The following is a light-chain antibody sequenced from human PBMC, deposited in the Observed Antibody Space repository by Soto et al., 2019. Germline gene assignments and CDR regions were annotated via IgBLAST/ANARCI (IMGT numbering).Light chain of an antibody. CDR1: QSVCSNY. J-gene: IGKJ4*01. Sequence: ETVLTQSPGTLSLSPGERATLSCRASQSVCSNYLAWYQQKPGQAPRLLIFGASTRATGIPDRFSGSGSVTDFALTISRLEPEDFAVYYCQQYCYSPLTSGGGTKVDIK. CDR2: GAS. V-gene: IGKV3-20*01. CDR3: QQYCYSPLT.